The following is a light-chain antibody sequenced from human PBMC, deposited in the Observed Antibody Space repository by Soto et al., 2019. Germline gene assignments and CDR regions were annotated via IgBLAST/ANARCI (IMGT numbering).Light chain of an antibody. V-gene: IGLV2-11*01. J-gene: IGLJ2*01. Sequence: QSALTQPRSVSGSPXQSVTISCTGTSSDVGGYNYVSWYQQHPGKAPKLMIYDVSKRPSGVPDRFSGSKSGNTASLTISGLQAEDEADYYCCSYAGSYTLVFGGGTKLTVL. CDR1: SSDVGGYNY. CDR3: CSYAGSYTLV. CDR2: DVS.